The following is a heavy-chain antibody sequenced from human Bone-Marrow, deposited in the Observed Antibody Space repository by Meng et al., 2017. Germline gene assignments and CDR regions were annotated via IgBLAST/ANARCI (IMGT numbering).Heavy chain of an antibody. CDR1: GYTFHSYY. Sequence: HVQQVRCGAYVKKPGATMKVSCKASGYTFHSYYMHWVRQAPGQGLEWMGIINPSGGSTSYAQKFQGRVTMTRDTSTSTVYMELSSLRSEDTAVYYCARGGIFGSGWYQYDYWGQGTLVTVSS. V-gene: IGHV1-46*02. CDR3: ARGGIFGSGWYQYDY. CDR2: INPSGGST. D-gene: IGHD6-19*01. J-gene: IGHJ4*02.